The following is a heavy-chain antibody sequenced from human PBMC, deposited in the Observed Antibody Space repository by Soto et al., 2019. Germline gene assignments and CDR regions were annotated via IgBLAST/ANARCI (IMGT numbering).Heavy chain of an antibody. CDR3: ARVYGSGSLTNWFDP. V-gene: IGHV4-59*01. J-gene: IGHJ5*02. Sequence: SETLSLTCTVSGGSITNYLWSWIRQSPGNGLEWIGYIYYSGTTNYNPSLMSRVTISVDTSKNHFSLKLTSVTAADTAVYYCARVYGSGSLTNWFDPWGRGTLITVSS. CDR2: IYYSGTT. CDR1: GGSITNYL. D-gene: IGHD3-10*01.